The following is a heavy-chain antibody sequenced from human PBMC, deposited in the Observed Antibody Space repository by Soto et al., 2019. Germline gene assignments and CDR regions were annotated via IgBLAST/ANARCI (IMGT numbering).Heavy chain of an antibody. CDR1: GGSISSSSYY. CDR3: ASVPERYYYGSGSYYNLPFDY. J-gene: IGHJ4*02. D-gene: IGHD3-10*01. Sequence: SETLSLSCPVSGGSISSSSYYWGWIRQPPGEGLEGIGSIYYSGSTYYNPSLKSRVTISVDTSKNQFSLKLSSVTAADTAVYYCASVPERYYYGSGSYYNLPFDYWGQGTLVTVSS. V-gene: IGHV4-39*01. CDR2: IYYSGST.